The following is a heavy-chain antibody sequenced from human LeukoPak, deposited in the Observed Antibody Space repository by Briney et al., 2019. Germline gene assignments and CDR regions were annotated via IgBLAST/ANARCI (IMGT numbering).Heavy chain of an antibody. J-gene: IGHJ4*02. D-gene: IGHD6-13*01. V-gene: IGHV3-7*01. CDR2: INQDGNSQ. CDR1: GFAFSSYW. CDR3: AIGHYSRRL. Sequence: PGGSLRLSCEASGFAFSSYWASWVRQAPGKGLEWVANINQDGNSQNYVDSVRGRFTISKDNAKNSVYLQMNSLRAEDTAVYYCAIGHYSRRLGGQGTLVTVSS.